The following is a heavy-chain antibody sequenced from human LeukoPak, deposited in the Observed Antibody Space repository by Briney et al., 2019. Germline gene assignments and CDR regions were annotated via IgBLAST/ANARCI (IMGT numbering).Heavy chain of an antibody. CDR3: ARGSYSSGWTLDY. CDR1: GFTFSSYA. D-gene: IGHD6-19*01. CDR2: IYSGGST. J-gene: IGHJ4*02. Sequence: GGSLRLSCAASGFTFSSYAMSWVRQAPGKGLEWVSVIYSGGSTYYADSVKGRFTISRDNSKNTLYLQMNSLRAEDTAVYYCARGSYSSGWTLDYWGQGTLVTVSS. V-gene: IGHV3-53*01.